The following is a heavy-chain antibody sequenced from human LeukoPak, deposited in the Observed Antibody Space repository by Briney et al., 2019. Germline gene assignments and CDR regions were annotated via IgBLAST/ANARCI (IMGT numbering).Heavy chain of an antibody. CDR3: ASKRQSLVRYFDWMDAFDI. CDR2: ICYSGST. D-gene: IGHD3-9*01. J-gene: IGHJ3*02. V-gene: IGHV4-39*07. CDR1: GGSMSSSSYY. Sequence: PSETLSLTCTVSGGSMSSSSYYWGWIRQPPGKGLEWIASICYSGSTYYNPSLKSRVTISVDTSKNQFSLKLSSVTAADTAVYYCASKRQSLVRYFDWMDAFDIWGQGTMVTVSS.